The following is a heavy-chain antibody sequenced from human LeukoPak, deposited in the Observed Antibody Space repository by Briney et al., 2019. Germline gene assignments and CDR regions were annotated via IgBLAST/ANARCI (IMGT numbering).Heavy chain of an antibody. V-gene: IGHV3-72*01. Sequence: GGSLRLSCAASGFSFSDHYMDWVSQAPGKGLEWVGRIRNKANSYTTEYAASVKGRFTVSRDDSQNSLYLQMNSLKTDDTAVYYCARGASSHNTGYYYGLDVWGQGTTVAVSS. J-gene: IGHJ6*02. CDR2: IRNKANSYTT. CDR3: ARGASSHNTGYYYGLDV. D-gene: IGHD2-2*01. CDR1: GFSFSDHY.